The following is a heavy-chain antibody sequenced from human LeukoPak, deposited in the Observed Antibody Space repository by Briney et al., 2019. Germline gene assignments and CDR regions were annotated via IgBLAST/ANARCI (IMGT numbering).Heavy chain of an antibody. V-gene: IGHV3-15*01. D-gene: IGHD5-24*01. CDR1: GFTFSNAW. Sequence: GGSLRLSCAASGFTFSNAWMSWVRQAPGKGLEWVGRIKSKTDGGTTDYAAPVRGTFTISRDDSKNTLYLQMNSLKTEDTAVYYCTTGYRWLYGMDVWGQGTTVTVSS. J-gene: IGHJ6*02. CDR2: IKSKTDGGTT. CDR3: TTGYRWLYGMDV.